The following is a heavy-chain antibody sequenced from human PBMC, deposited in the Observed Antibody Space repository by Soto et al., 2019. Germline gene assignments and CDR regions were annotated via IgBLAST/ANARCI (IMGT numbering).Heavy chain of an antibody. CDR1: GYSFTSYW. Sequence: PGESLKISCKGSGYSFTSYWINWVRQMPGKGLEWMGIIYPGDSDTRYSPSFQGQVTISADKSIDTAYLQWRSLKASDTAVYYCARHHGSPGSYFGLDVGGQGTKVTV. CDR3: ARHHGSPGSYFGLDV. V-gene: IGHV5-51*01. CDR2: IYPGDSDT. D-gene: IGHD6-13*01. J-gene: IGHJ6*02.